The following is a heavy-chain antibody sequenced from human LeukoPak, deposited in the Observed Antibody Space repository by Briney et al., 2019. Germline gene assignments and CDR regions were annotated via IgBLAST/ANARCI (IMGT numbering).Heavy chain of an antibody. CDR2: ISYDGSNK. CDR1: GFTFSSYA. CDR3: ARDRSYYYYYGMDV. J-gene: IGHJ6*02. V-gene: IGHV3-30*04. Sequence: GRSLRLSCAASGFTFSSYAMHWVRQAPGKGLEWVAVISYDGSNKYYANSVKGRFTISRDNSKNTLYLQMNSLRAEDTAVYYCARDRSYYYYYGMDVWGQGTTVTVSS.